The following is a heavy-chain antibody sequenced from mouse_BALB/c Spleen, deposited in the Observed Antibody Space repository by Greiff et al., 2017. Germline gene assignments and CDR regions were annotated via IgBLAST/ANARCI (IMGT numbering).Heavy chain of an antibody. CDR1: GYTFTSYW. CDR2: IYPSDSYT. CDR3: TRRTQKGCFDY. Sequence: QVQLQQPGAELVGPGASVKLSCKASGYTFTSYWINWVKQRPGQGLEWIGNIYPSDSYTNYNQKFKDKATLTVDKTSSTAYMQLSSPTYEDTAVYYCTRRTQKGCFDYWGQGTPLTVSS. V-gene: IGHV1-69*02. J-gene: IGHJ2*01.